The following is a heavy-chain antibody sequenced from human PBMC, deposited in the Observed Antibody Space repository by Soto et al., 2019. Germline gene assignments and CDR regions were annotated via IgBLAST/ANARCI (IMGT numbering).Heavy chain of an antibody. D-gene: IGHD3-10*01. CDR3: ATTLYGSGTYYSSYPPLY. V-gene: IGHV1-8*01. Sequence: ASVKVSCKGSGYTFTSNDINWVRQATGQGFEWMGWMSPKSGDTGYSQKFQGRVTMTRDTSRSTAYMELSSLRAEDTAVYYCATTLYGSGTYYSSYPPLYWGLGTLVTVSS. J-gene: IGHJ4*02. CDR2: MSPKSGDT. CDR1: GYTFTSND.